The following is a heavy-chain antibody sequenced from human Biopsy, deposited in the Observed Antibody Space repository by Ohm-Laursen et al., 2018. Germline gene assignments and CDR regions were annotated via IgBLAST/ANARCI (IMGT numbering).Heavy chain of an antibody. CDR2: IYNSWST. V-gene: IGHV4-59*01. CDR1: GGSISSYY. D-gene: IGHD2/OR15-2a*01. CDR3: ARATNSTGWPYYYFYGMDV. J-gene: IGHJ6*02. Sequence: TLSLTCAVSGGSISSYYWTWIRQPPGKGLEWIGYIYNSWSTNYNPSLKSRVTISVAVDTSKNQFSLRLNSVTAADTAVYYCARATNSTGWPYYYFYGMDVWGQGTTVTVSS.